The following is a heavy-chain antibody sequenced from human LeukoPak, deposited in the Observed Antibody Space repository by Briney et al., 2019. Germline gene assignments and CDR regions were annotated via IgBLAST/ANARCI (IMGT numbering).Heavy chain of an antibody. D-gene: IGHD4-17*01. CDR3: ARGGGYGDHDY. Sequence: SETLSLTCAVYGGSFSGDYYWSWIRQPPGKGLEWIGCIYYSGSTYYNPSLKSRVTISVDTSKNQFSLKLSSVTAADTAVYYCARGGGYGDHDYWGQGTLVTVSS. V-gene: IGHV4-30-4*08. CDR2: IYYSGST. CDR1: GGSFSGDYY. J-gene: IGHJ4*02.